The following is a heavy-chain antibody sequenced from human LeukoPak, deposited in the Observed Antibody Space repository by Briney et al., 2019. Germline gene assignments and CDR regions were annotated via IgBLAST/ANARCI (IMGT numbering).Heavy chain of an antibody. V-gene: IGHV4-38-2*01. J-gene: IGHJ4*02. D-gene: IGHD2/OR15-2a*01. CDR3: ARNSTSGFFDY. CDR2: IYNSAST. CDR1: GYSITNGDY. Sequence: SETLSLTCVVSGYSITNGDYWGWIRQSPGKGLEWIGSIYNSASTHYNPSLKSRVTILVDTSKNEFSLKMTSVTAADTAMYYCARNSTSGFFDYWGQGTPATVPS.